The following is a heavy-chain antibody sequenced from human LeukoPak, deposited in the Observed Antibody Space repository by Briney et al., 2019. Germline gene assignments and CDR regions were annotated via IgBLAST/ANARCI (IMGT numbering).Heavy chain of an antibody. CDR2: IYYSGST. CDR1: GGSISSGDYY. D-gene: IGHD3-16*01. V-gene: IGHV4-61*08. CDR3: ARCEGDYFDY. J-gene: IGHJ4*02. Sequence: SETLSLTCTVSGGSISSGDYYWSWIRQPPGKGLEWIGYIYYSGSTNYNPSLKSRVTISVDTSKNQFSLKLSSVTAADTAVYYCARCEGDYFDYWGQGTLVTVSS.